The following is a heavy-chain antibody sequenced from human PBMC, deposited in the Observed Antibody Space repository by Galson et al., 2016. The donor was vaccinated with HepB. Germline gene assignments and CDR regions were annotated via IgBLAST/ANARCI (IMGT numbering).Heavy chain of an antibody. V-gene: IGHV4-31*11. CDR2: IYHSGSA. D-gene: IGHD5-24*01. CDR1: GDSITIGGYY. CDR3: VRDRRLQGPDY. Sequence: TLSLTCAVPGDSITIGGYYWSWVRQHPGKGLEWIGYIYHSGSAYSNPSLKSRLSMSVDTSKNQFTLKLNSLAAADTAIYYCVRDRRLQGPDYWGQGILVTVSS. J-gene: IGHJ4*02.